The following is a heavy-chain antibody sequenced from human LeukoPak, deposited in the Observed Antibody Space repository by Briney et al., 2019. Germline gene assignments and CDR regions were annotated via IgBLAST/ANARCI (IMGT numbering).Heavy chain of an antibody. D-gene: IGHD1-7*01. J-gene: IGHJ5*02. CDR3: ARELELRYFWFDP. CDR1: GGTFSSYA. CDR2: IIPIFGTA. Sequence: ASVKVSCKASGGTFSSYAISWVRQAPGQGLEWMGGIIPIFGTANYAQKFQGRVTITADESTSTAYMELSSLRSEDTAVYYCARELELRYFWFDPWGQGTLVTVSS. V-gene: IGHV1-69*13.